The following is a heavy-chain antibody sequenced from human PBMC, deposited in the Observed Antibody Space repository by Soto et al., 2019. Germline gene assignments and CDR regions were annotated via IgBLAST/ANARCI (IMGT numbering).Heavy chain of an antibody. D-gene: IGHD1-26*01. CDR1: GGSISSYY. CDR2: XYXXXST. Sequence: XXTLTLTCTVSGGSISSYYWSWIRQTPGXXXXXXXXXYXXXSTXXNNXXXXXXXTXXPKXXXQLYITLSSATAAETAVYYCARRYGGNLDYWGQGTLVNVSS. CDR3: ARRYGGNLDY. J-gene: IGHJ4*02. V-gene: IGHV4-4*09.